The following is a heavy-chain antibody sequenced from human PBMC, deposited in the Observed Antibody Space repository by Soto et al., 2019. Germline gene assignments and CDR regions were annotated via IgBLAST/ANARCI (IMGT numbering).Heavy chain of an antibody. Sequence: PGESLKISCTGSGYSFTSYWIGWVRQMPGKGLEWMGIIYPGDSDTRYSPSFQGQVTISADKSISTAYLQWSSLKASDTAMYYCARRVGSSTSLYWFDPWGQGTLVTVSS. CDR1: GYSFTSYW. CDR3: ARRVGSSTSLYWFDP. J-gene: IGHJ5*02. D-gene: IGHD2-2*01. V-gene: IGHV5-51*01. CDR2: IYPGDSDT.